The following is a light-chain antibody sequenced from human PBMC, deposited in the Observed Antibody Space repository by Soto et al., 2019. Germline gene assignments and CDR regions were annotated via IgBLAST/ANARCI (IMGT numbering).Light chain of an antibody. J-gene: IGKJ4*01. CDR3: QQRSKCRST. CDR2: DAS. V-gene: IGKV3-11*01. Sequence: EIVLTQSPATLSLSPGERATLSCRASQSVSSYLAWDQQKPGQDPRLLIYDASNRATGIPARFIGSGSGTEFALCVSSLERGDFAVYYCQQRSKCRSTFGGGTKVEIK. CDR1: QSVSSY.